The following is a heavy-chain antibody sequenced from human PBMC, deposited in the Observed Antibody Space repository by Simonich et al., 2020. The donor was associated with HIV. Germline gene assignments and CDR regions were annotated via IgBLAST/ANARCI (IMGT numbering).Heavy chain of an antibody. Sequence: QVQLQQWGAGLLKPSETLSLTCAVYGGPFSGNYGSWIRQPPGKGREWIGEINHSGLTNYNPSPKSRVTISVDTSKNQFSLKLSSVTAADTAVYYCARGFYQRLYYFDYWGQGTLVTVSS. CDR2: INHSGLT. CDR3: ARGFYQRLYYFDY. V-gene: IGHV4-34*01. D-gene: IGHD2-2*01. J-gene: IGHJ4*02. CDR1: GGPFSGNY.